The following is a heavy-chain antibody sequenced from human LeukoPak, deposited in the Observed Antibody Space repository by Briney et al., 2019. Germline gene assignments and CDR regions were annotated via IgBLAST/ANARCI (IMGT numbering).Heavy chain of an antibody. CDR1: GGTFSSYA. D-gene: IGHD2-2*02. Sequence: EASVKVSCKASGGTFSSYAISWVRQAPGQGLEWMGGIIPIFGTANYAQKFQGRVTITADESTSTAYMELSSLRSEDTAVYYCARATPIVVVPAAINYYYMDVWGKGTTVTVSS. CDR3: ARATPIVVVPAAINYYYMDV. V-gene: IGHV1-69*13. CDR2: IIPIFGTA. J-gene: IGHJ6*03.